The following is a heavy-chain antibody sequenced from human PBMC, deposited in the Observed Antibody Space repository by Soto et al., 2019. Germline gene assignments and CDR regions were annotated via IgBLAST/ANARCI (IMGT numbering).Heavy chain of an antibody. J-gene: IGHJ4*02. CDR2: INRDGSNT. CDR3: ARNFDY. CDR1: GFTFSSYW. Sequence: EVQLVESGGGLVQPGGSLRLSCATSGFTFSSYWMYWVRQAPGKGLVWVSRINRDGSNTGYADSVKGRFTISRDNAKSTLYLEMNSLRAEDTAVYYCARNFDYWGQGILVTVSS. V-gene: IGHV3-74*01.